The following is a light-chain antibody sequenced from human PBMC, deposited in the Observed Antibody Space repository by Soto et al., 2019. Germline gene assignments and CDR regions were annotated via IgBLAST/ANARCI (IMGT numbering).Light chain of an antibody. CDR3: QQYDSYAWT. Sequence: DIQMTQSPSILSASVGDRVTITCRASQSISSWLAWYQQKPGKAPKLLIYDASSLETGVPSRFSGIGSGTEFTLTITRLQPDDFAAYYCQQYDSYAWTFGHGTKVEIK. CDR2: DAS. V-gene: IGKV1-5*01. CDR1: QSISSW. J-gene: IGKJ1*01.